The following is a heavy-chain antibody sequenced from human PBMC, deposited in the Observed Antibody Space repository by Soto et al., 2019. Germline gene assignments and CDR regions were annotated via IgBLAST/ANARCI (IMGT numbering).Heavy chain of an antibody. CDR3: ASRSMVRGVIMLDY. V-gene: IGHV4-31*03. CDR1: GGSISSGGYY. J-gene: IGHJ4*02. CDR2: IYYSGST. Sequence: QVQLQESGPGLVKPSQTLSLTCTVSGGSISSGGYYWSWIRQHPGKGLEWIGYIYYSGSTYYNPSLKSRVTIPLDPSKNQFSLKLSSVTAADTAVYYCASRSMVRGVIMLDYWGQGTLVTVSS. D-gene: IGHD3-10*01.